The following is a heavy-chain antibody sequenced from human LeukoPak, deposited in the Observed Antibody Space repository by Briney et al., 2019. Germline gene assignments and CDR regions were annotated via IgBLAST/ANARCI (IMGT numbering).Heavy chain of an antibody. V-gene: IGHV3-7*01. Sequence: GGPLRLSCAASGFTFSSYWMSWVRQAPGKGLEWVANIKQDGSEKYYVDSVKGRFTISRDNAKNSLYLQMNSLRAEDTAVYYCARIYTYYYDSSGYYVDYWGQGTLVTVSS. D-gene: IGHD3-22*01. J-gene: IGHJ4*02. CDR3: ARIYTYYYDSSGYYVDY. CDR1: GFTFSSYW. CDR2: IKQDGSEK.